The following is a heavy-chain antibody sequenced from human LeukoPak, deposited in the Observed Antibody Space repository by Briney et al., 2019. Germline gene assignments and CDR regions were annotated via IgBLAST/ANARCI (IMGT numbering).Heavy chain of an antibody. Sequence: GGSLRLSCAASGFTFSSSAMSWVRQAPGKGLYWVSAISGSGTGTYYADSVKGRFTISSDNSKNTLYLQMNSLRAEDTAVYHCAKEGGTGTRFDYGGQATLVTVSS. J-gene: IGHJ4*02. CDR2: ISGSGTGT. D-gene: IGHD1-7*01. V-gene: IGHV3-23*01. CDR3: AKEGGTGTRFDY. CDR1: GFTFSSSA.